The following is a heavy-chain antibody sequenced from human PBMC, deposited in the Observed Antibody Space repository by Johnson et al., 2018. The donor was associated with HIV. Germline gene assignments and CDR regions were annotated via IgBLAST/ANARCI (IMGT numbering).Heavy chain of an antibody. J-gene: IGHJ3*02. CDR2: ISYDGSNK. CDR1: GFTFSSYA. Sequence: VQLVESGGGVVQPGRSLRLSCAASGFTFSSYAMHLVRQAPGKGLEWVAVISYDGSNKYYADSVKGRFTISRDNSKNTLYLQMNSLRAEDTAVYYCARDLNDYGGAFDIWGQGTMVTVSS. CDR3: ARDLNDYGGAFDI. D-gene: IGHD3-16*01. V-gene: IGHV3-30-3*01.